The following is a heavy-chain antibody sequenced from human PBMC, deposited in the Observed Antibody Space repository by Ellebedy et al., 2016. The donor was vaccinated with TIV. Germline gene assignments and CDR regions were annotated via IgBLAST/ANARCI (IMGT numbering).Heavy chain of an antibody. CDR2: MNPNSGNT. Sequence: AASVKVSCKASGYTFTSYDINWVRQATGQGLEWMGWMNPNSGNTGYAQKFQGRVTMTRNTSISTAYMELSSLRSEDTAVYYCASEDRDLVGATVAEDPGGPAGRFDPWGQGTLVTVSS. D-gene: IGHD1-26*01. CDR1: GYTFTSYD. J-gene: IGHJ5*02. CDR3: ASEDRDLVGATVAEDPGGPAGRFDP. V-gene: IGHV1-8*01.